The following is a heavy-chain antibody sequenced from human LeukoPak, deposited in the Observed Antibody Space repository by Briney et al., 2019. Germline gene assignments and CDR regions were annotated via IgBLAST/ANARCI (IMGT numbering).Heavy chain of an antibody. CDR3: DRMYSSSWKQAFDY. V-gene: IGHV4-61*09. CDR2: IHTIGNT. D-gene: IGHD6-13*01. Sequence: SQTLSLTCTVSDGSISSGTYYWTWLRQTAGKGLEWLGHIHTIGNTDYNPSLKSRVSISVDTSKNLFSLKLSSVTVADTAVYYCDRMYSSSWKQAFDYWGQGTLVTVSS. CDR1: DGSISSGTYY. J-gene: IGHJ4*02.